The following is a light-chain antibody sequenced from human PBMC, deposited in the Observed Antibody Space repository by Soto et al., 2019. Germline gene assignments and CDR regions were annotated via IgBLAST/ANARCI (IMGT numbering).Light chain of an antibody. Sequence: DIQMTQSPSTLSASVGDRVTITCRASQSIIRWLAWYQQKPGKAPKLLIYDVSSLESGVPSRFSGSGSGTEFTLTISSLQPDDFATYFCQQYSSYSWTFGQGTKV. CDR3: QQYSSYSWT. V-gene: IGKV1-5*01. CDR2: DVS. J-gene: IGKJ1*01. CDR1: QSIIRW.